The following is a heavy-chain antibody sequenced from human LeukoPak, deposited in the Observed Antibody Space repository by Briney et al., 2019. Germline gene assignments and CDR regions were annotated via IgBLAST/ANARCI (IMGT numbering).Heavy chain of an antibody. J-gene: IGHJ6*03. CDR3: ARGGGYEAQYYYYYLDV. CDR2: IINSDNST. V-gene: IGHV3-23*01. CDR1: GFSFSIHD. Sequence: PGGSLRLSCAASGFSFSIHDMTWVRQAPGKGLEWVSSIINSDNSTYYADSVKGRFTIYIDNSKNALYLQMKSLRADDTAVYYCARGGGYEAQYYYYYLDVWGKGTTVTISS. D-gene: IGHD5-12*01.